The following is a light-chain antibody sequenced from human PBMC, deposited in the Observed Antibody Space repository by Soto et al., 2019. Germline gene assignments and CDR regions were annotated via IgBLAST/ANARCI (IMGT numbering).Light chain of an antibody. CDR3: QVWDSSRDSYV. CDR1: NIGSKS. J-gene: IGLJ1*01. V-gene: IGLV3-21*02. Sequence: SYELTQPPSVSVAPGQTTRITCGGNNIGSKSVHWYQQKPGQAPVLVVYDDIDRPSGIPERFSGSNSGNTATLTISRVEAGDEADYYCQVWDSSRDSYVFGTGTKVTVL. CDR2: DDI.